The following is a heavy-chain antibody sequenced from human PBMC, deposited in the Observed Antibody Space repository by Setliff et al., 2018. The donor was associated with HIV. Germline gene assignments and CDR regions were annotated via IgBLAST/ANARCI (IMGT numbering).Heavy chain of an antibody. D-gene: IGHD6-6*01. CDR2: ISGSGGST. CDR3: AKTRTGLYSSSPLYFDH. J-gene: IGHJ4*02. V-gene: IGHV3-23*01. CDR1: QFTFSTYA. Sequence: SGGSLRLSCAASQFTFSTYAMSWVRLAPGKGLEWVSTISGSGGSTYYVDSVKGRFTISRDNSKNTLYLQMKSLRAEDTAVYYCAKTRTGLYSSSPLYFDHWGQGTLVTVSS.